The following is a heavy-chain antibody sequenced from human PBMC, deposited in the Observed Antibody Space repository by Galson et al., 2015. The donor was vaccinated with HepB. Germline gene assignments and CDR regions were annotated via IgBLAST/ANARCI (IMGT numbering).Heavy chain of an antibody. CDR3: AAALYCSGGSCYSVY. J-gene: IGHJ4*02. CDR2: IVVGSGNT. Sequence: SVKVSCKASGFTFTSSAMQWVRQARGQRLEWIGWIVVGSGNTNYAQKFQERVTITRDMSTSTAYMELSSLRSEDTAVYYCAAALYCSGGSCYSVYWGQGTLVTVSS. CDR1: GFTFTSSA. V-gene: IGHV1-58*02. D-gene: IGHD2-15*01.